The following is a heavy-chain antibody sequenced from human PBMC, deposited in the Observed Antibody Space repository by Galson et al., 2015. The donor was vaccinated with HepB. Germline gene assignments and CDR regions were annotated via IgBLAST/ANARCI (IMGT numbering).Heavy chain of an antibody. CDR3: ARGFEVYDYVWGSYRYNPLKAVVVDFGMDV. CDR1: GYTFTSYG. J-gene: IGHJ6*02. Sequence: SVKVSCKASGYTFTSYGISWVRQAPGQGLEWMGWISAYNGNTNYAQKLQGRVTMTTDTSTSTAYMELRSLRSDDTAVYYCARGFEVYDYVWGSYRYNPLKAVVVDFGMDVWGQGSTVTVSS. D-gene: IGHD3-16*02. CDR2: ISAYNGNT. V-gene: IGHV1-18*04.